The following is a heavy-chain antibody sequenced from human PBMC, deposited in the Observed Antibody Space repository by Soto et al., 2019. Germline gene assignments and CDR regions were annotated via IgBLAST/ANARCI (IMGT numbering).Heavy chain of an antibody. D-gene: IGHD3-16*01. Sequence: GGSLRLSCAASGFTFSSYAMSWVRQAPGKGLEWVSAISGSGGSTYYADSVKGRFTISRDNSKNTLYLQMNSLRAEDTAVYYCAKAYDYSISYYYYGMDVWGQGTTVTVSS. V-gene: IGHV3-23*01. CDR3: AKAYDYSISYYYYGMDV. CDR1: GFTFSSYA. CDR2: ISGSGGST. J-gene: IGHJ6*02.